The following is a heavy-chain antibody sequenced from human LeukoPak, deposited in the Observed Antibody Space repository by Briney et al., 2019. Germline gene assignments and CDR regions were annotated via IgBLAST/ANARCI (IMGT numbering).Heavy chain of an antibody. CDR2: ISSSSSTI. J-gene: IGHJ6*03. D-gene: IGHD3-3*01. CDR3: ARPAARSFWYYYYYMDV. CDR1: KFTFSTYS. V-gene: IGHV3-48*04. Sequence: GGSLRLSCAASKFTFSTYSMNWVRQAPGKGLEWVSYISSSSSTIHYADSVKGRFTISRDNAKNTLYLQMNSLRAEDTAVYYCARPAARSFWYYYYYMDVWGKGTTVTVSS.